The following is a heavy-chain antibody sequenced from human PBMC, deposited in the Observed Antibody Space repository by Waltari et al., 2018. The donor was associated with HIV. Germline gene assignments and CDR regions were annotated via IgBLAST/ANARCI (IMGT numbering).Heavy chain of an antibody. CDR1: GFILIDYT. CDR3: SRETFVRGFDY. Sequence: DAHLVESGGGSVKPGQSLRLSCSTSGFILIDYTISWFRQAPGKGLELVGVFRNKIYHGTREYAASVEGRFTISKDDSKSVVHLQMNSLQIDDTGIYFCSRETFVRGFDYWGQGTLVTVSS. CDR2: FRNKIYHGTR. V-gene: IGHV3-49*05. J-gene: IGHJ4*02. D-gene: IGHD3-10*01.